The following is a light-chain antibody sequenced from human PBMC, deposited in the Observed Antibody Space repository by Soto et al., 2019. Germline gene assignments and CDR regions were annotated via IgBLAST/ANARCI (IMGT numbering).Light chain of an antibody. Sequence: DIQMTQSPSSLSASVGDRVTITCRASQTISTYLNWYQQKPGKAPKLLIYAASHLQSGVPSRFSGSGSGTDCTLTINSLQPEDFATYFCQQSYSTCWTFVQGTRVEVK. V-gene: IGKV1-39*01. J-gene: IGKJ1*01. CDR3: QQSYSTCWT. CDR2: AAS. CDR1: QTISTY.